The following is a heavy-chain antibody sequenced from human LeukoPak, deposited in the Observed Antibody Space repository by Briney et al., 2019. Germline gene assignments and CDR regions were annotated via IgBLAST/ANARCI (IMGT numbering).Heavy chain of an antibody. D-gene: IGHD6-13*01. CDR3: ARQASWLPYFDL. J-gene: IGHJ2*01. Sequence: SETLSLTCTVSGGSISGYYWSWIRQPPGKGLEWVGYIYYSGSTNYNPSLKSRVTISVDTSENQFSLKLSPVTAADTAVYFCARQASWLPYFDLWGRGTLVTVSS. V-gene: IGHV4-59*08. CDR1: GGSISGYY. CDR2: IYYSGST.